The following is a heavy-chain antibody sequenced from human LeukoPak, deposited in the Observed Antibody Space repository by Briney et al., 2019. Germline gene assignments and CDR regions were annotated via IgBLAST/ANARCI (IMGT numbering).Heavy chain of an antibody. Sequence: GGSLRLSCVASGFNFSSHHMNWVRQTPGKGLESVATIKPDGSEKYYVDSVKGRFTISRDNAKSSLYLQMNSLRAEDTGVYFCARMSSYCDYWGQGTLVTVSS. CDR3: ARMSSYCDY. D-gene: IGHD2-2*01. CDR1: GFNFSSHH. V-gene: IGHV3-7*01. J-gene: IGHJ4*02. CDR2: IKPDGSEK.